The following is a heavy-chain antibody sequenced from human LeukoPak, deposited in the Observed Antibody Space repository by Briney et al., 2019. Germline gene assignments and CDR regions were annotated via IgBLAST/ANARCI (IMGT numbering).Heavy chain of an antibody. Sequence: PSETLSLTCTVSGGSISSYYWSWIRQPPGKGLEWIGEINHSGSTNYNPSLKSRVTISVDTSKNQFSLKLSSVTAADTAVYYCARGLVVPAAHNWFDPWGQGTLVTVSS. CDR3: ARGLVVPAAHNWFDP. CDR1: GGSISSYY. V-gene: IGHV4-34*01. D-gene: IGHD2-2*01. J-gene: IGHJ5*02. CDR2: INHSGST.